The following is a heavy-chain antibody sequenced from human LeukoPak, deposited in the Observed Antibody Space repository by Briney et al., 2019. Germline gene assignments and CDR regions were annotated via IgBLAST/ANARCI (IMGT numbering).Heavy chain of an antibody. CDR1: GGSFSGYN. J-gene: IGHJ4*02. CDR2: INHSGST. V-gene: IGHV4-34*01. D-gene: IGHD3-10*01. Sequence: PSETLSLTCAVYGGSFSGYNWSWIRQPPGKGLEWIGEINHSGSTNYNPSLKSRVTISVDTSKNQFSLKLSSVTAADTAVYYCARRQGYYGSGSYYDYWGQGTLVTVSS. CDR3: ARRQGYYGSGSYYDY.